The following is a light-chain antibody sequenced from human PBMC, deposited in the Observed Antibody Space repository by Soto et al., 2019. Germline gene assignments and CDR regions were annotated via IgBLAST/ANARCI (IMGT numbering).Light chain of an antibody. V-gene: IGKV3-11*01. CDR2: DAS. Sequence: EIVSTQSPATLSLSPGERATLSCRASQSIGSFLAWYQQKPGQPSRLLIYDASNRATGIPGRFSGSGSGTDFTLTISSLEPEDFAFYYCQQRGNWPPTFGPGTKVNIK. CDR1: QSIGSF. CDR3: QQRGNWPPT. J-gene: IGKJ3*01.